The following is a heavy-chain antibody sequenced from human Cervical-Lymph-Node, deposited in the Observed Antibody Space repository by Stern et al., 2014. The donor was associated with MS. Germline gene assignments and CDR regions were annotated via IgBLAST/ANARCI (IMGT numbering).Heavy chain of an antibody. CDR2: IIPILDTT. Sequence: QMQLVQSGAEVKKPGSSVKVSCKSSGDTFSTHAISWVRQAPGQGLERMGRIIPILDTTDYAQKFQGRLTIDADESTSTAYMELSSLTPDDTAVYYCAREKSHCSGGSCFSSLDYWGQGTLVTVSS. J-gene: IGHJ4*02. V-gene: IGHV1-69*11. CDR3: AREKSHCSGGSCFSSLDY. CDR1: GDTFSTHA. D-gene: IGHD2-15*01.